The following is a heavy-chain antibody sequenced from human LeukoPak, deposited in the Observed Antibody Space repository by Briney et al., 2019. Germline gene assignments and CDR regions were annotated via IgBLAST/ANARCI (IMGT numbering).Heavy chain of an antibody. CDR2: INQRRNT. CDR1: GGSFGGYY. J-gene: IGHJ4*02. V-gene: IGHV4-34*01. CDR3: ARGPSFWIRRFDY. D-gene: IGHD3-3*01. Sequence: SETLSLTCAVYGGSFGGYYWSWIRQPPGKGLEWIGEINQRRNTNYNASLKSRVTVSLDTSRTQFSLNLTSVTAADTAVYYCARGPSFWIRRFDYWGQGTLVTVSS.